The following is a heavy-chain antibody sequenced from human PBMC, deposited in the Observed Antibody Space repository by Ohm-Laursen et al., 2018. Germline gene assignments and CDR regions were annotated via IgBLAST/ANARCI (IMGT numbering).Heavy chain of an antibody. CDR3: ARGHYGNYYYGMDV. J-gene: IGHJ6*02. V-gene: IGHV1-24*01. CDR1: GYTLTELS. D-gene: IGHD3-10*01. CDR2: FDPEDGET. Sequence: ASVKVSCNVSGYTLTELSMHWVRQAPGKGLEWMGGFDPEDGETIYAQKFQGRVTMTEDTSTDTAYMELSSLRSEDTAVYYCARGHYGNYYYGMDVWGQGTTVTVS.